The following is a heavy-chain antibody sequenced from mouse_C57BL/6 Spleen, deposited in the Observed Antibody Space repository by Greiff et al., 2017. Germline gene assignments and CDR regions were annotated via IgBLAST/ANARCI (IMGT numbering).Heavy chain of an antibody. CDR1: GFSLTSYG. J-gene: IGHJ4*01. D-gene: IGHD1-1*02. V-gene: IGHV2-9*01. Sequence: QVQLKESGPGLVAPSQSLSITCTVSGFSLTSYGVDWVRQTPGEGLEWLGVIWGGGSTNYNSALMSRLSISKDNSKSQVFLRMNSLQTDDTAMYYCAKHLWGAMDYWGQGTSVTVSS. CDR2: IWGGGST. CDR3: AKHLWGAMDY.